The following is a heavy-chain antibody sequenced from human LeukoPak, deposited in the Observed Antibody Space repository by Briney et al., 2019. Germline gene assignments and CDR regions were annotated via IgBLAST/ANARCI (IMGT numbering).Heavy chain of an antibody. CDR1: GFTFGTYG. D-gene: IGHD4-11*01. V-gene: IGHV3-23*01. CDR2: ITGSSTWT. CDR3: AREKYSNYVEALGY. J-gene: IGHJ4*02. Sequence: GGSLRLSCEASGFTFGTYGMTWVRQAPGKGLEWVSGITGSSTWTYYADSVRGRFTISRDNSKNTLYLQMNSLRAEDTAVYYCAREKYSNYVEALGYWGQGTLVTVSS.